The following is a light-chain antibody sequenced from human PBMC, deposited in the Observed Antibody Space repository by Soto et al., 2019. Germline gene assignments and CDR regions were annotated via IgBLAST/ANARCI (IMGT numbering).Light chain of an antibody. CDR1: QSVSSN. CDR2: GAS. CDR3: QHYNNWPPWT. J-gene: IGKJ1*01. Sequence: EIVMTQSPATLSVSPGERATLSCRASQSVSSNLAWYQQKPGHAPRLLIYGASTRATGIPARFSGSGSGTEFTLTISILQSEDFAVYYCQHYNNWPPWTFGQWTKVDIK. V-gene: IGKV3-15*01.